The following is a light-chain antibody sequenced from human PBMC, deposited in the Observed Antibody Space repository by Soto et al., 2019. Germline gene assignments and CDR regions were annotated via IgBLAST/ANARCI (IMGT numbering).Light chain of an antibody. Sequence: DLQMTQSPYTLSASVGDRVTITCRASQSISSWLAWYQQKPGKAPKLLIYDASSLESGVPSRFSGSGSGTDFALTISSLQPDDFATYYCQQYNSYWGTFGQGTKVDIK. CDR3: QQYNSYWGT. CDR2: DAS. V-gene: IGKV1-5*01. J-gene: IGKJ1*01. CDR1: QSISSW.